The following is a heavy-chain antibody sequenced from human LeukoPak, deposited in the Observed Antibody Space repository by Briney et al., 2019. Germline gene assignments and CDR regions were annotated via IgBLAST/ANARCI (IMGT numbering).Heavy chain of an antibody. CDR1: GGSVSSGTYY. V-gene: IGHV4-61*01. CDR3: ARDRVRGNANPYFDY. Sequence: SETLSLTCTVSGGSVSSGTYYWSWIRQPPGKGLEWIGYIYYSGSTNYNPSLKSRVTIPIDTSKNQFSLKLSSVTAADTAVYYCARDRVRGNANPYFDYWGQGTLVTVSS. D-gene: IGHD1-1*01. CDR2: IYYSGST. J-gene: IGHJ4*02.